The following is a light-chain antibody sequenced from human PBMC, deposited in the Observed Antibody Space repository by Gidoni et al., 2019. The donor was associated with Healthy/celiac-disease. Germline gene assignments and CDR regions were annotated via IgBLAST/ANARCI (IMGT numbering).Light chain of an antibody. CDR1: QSLLHSNGYNY. CDR3: MQALQTPL. J-gene: IGKJ3*01. V-gene: IGKV2-28*01. Sequence: DIVMTQSPLSLPVTLGEPDSISCRSSQSLLHSNGYNYLYWYLQKPGQSLQLLSYLGSNRASGVPDRVSGSGTGTDFTLKISRVETEDVGVYYCMQALQTPLFGPGTKVDIK. CDR2: LGS.